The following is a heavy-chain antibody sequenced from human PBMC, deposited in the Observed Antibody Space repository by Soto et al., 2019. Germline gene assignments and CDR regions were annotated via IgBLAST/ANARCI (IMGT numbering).Heavy chain of an antibody. J-gene: IGHJ3*02. V-gene: IGHV3-23*01. CDR2: ISGSSGST. CDR3: AKNSGYYYDAFDI. D-gene: IGHD3-22*01. Sequence: EVQLLESGAGLVQPGGSLRLSCEASGFIFSNNAMSWVRQAPGKGLEWVSAISGSSGSTFYADSVKGRFTISRDNSKNTLYLQMNSLRAEDTALYYCAKNSGYYYDAFDIWGQGTMVTVSS. CDR1: GFIFSNNA.